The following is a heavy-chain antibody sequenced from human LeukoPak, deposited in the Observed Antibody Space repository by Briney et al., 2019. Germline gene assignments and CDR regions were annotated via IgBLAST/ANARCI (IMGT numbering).Heavy chain of an antibody. D-gene: IGHD5-12*01. CDR3: ARGRWLRSKIPLDI. V-gene: IGHV1-8*03. J-gene: IGHJ3*02. Sequence: GASVKVSCKASGYTFTSYDINWVRQATGQGLEWMGWMNPNSGNTGYAQKFQGRVTITRNTSISTAYMELSSLRSEDTAVYYCARGRWLRSKIPLDIWGQGAMVTVSS. CDR2: MNPNSGNT. CDR1: GYTFTSYD.